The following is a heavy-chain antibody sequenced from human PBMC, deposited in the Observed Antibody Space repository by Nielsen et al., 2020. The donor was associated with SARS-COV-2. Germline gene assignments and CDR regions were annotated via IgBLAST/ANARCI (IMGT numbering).Heavy chain of an antibody. V-gene: IGHV4-4*02. CDR2: VSHSGSI. D-gene: IGHD2-2*01. CDR1: GGSVSSNDW. Sequence: SETLSLTCAVSGGSVSSNDWWPWVRPSPGKGLEWIGEVSHSGSINYNPSLKSRVTLSMDMSKRQFSLRLTSVSAADTAVYFCARGDLVVVPSPILGLGPFFYYFYLDVWGKGTTVIVSS. J-gene: IGHJ6*03. CDR3: ARGDLVVVPSPILGLGPFFYYFYLDV.